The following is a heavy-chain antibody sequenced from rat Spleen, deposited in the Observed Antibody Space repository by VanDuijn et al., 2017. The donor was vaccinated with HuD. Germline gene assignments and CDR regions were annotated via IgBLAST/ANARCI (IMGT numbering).Heavy chain of an antibody. D-gene: IGHD1-11*01. CDR3: ATQGYGGYTHYFDY. Sequence: EVQLVESDGGLVQPGRSLKLSCAASGFTFSDFYMAWVRQAPTKGLEWVATIIYDGSSTYYRDSVKGRFTISRDNAKSTLYLQMDSLRSGDTATYYCATQGYGGYTHYFDYWGQGVMVTVSS. J-gene: IGHJ2*01. V-gene: IGHV5-29*01. CDR2: IIYDGSST. CDR1: GFTFSDFY.